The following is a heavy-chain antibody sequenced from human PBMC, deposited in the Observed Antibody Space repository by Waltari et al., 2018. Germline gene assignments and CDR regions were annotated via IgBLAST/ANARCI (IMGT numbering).Heavy chain of an antibody. Sequence: QVQLQQWGAGLLKPSETLSLTCAVYGGSFRGYYWSWIRQPPGKGREGIGEINHSGSTNYNPSIKSRVTISVDTSKNQFSLKLSSGTAADTAVYYWARGQPGSGSYRYYYYYGMDVWGQGTTVTVSS. CDR3: ARGQPGSGSYRYYYYYGMDV. CDR2: INHSGST. V-gene: IGHV4-34*01. CDR1: GGSFRGYY. J-gene: IGHJ6*02. D-gene: IGHD3-10*01.